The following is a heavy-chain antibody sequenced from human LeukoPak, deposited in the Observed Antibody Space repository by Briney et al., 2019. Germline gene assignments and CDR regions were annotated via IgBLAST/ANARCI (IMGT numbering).Heavy chain of an antibody. D-gene: IGHD3-3*01. V-gene: IGHV4-38-2*02. CDR2: IYHSGST. J-gene: IGHJ4*02. Sequence: SETLSLTCTVSGGSVTDYYWGWIRQPPGKGLEWIGSIYHSGSTYYNPSLKSRVTISVDTSKNQFSLKLSSVTAADTAVYYCARGIFDYWGQGTLVTVSS. CDR1: GGSVTDYY. CDR3: ARGIFDY.